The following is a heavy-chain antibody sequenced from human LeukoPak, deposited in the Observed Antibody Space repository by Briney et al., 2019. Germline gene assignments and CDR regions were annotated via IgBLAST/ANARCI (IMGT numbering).Heavy chain of an antibody. V-gene: IGHV3-48*01. D-gene: IGHD3-16*02. CDR2: ISGSSTTI. CDR1: GFTVSSNY. CDR3: AKTVSGSHSYQGGDY. Sequence: GGSLRLSCAASGFTVSSNYMSWVRQAPGRGLEWVSYISGSSTTIYYADSVKGRFTMSRDNSKNTLYLQMNSLRAEDTAVYFCAKTVSGSHSYQGGDYWGQGTLVTVST. J-gene: IGHJ4*02.